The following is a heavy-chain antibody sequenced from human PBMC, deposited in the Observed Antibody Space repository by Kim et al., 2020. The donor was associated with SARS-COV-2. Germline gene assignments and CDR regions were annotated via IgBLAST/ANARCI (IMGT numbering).Heavy chain of an antibody. CDR2: ISSNGGST. Sequence: GGSLRLSCAASGFTFSSYAMHWVRQAPGKGLEYVSAISSNGGSTYYANSVKGRFTISRDNSKNTLYLQMGSLRAEDMAVYYCARAYGSGSPEEQTAAHWYFDLWGRGTLVTVSS. D-gene: IGHD3-10*01. CDR3: ARAYGSGSPEEQTAAHWYFDL. J-gene: IGHJ2*01. V-gene: IGHV3-64*01. CDR1: GFTFSSYA.